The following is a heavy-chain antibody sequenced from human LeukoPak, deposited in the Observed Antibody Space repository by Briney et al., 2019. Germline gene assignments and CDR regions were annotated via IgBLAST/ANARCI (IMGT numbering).Heavy chain of an antibody. Sequence: GGSLRLSCAVSGFTFSDYAMSWVRQAPGKGLEWVSGISGSGAYSYYADSVKGRFTISRDNSKNTLYMQMNSLRAEDTAVYYCAREFTRSSGWWGYYYYMDVWGKGTTVTISS. V-gene: IGHV3-23*01. CDR2: ISGSGAYS. J-gene: IGHJ6*03. D-gene: IGHD6-19*01. CDR3: AREFTRSSGWWGYYYYMDV. CDR1: GFTFSDYA.